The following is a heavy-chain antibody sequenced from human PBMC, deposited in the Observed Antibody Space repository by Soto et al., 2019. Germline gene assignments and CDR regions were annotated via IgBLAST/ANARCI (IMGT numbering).Heavy chain of an antibody. J-gene: IGHJ4*02. CDR3: ARDPLSGWYDGY. CDR2: ISSSSSYI. V-gene: IGHV3-21*01. CDR1: GFTFSSYS. Sequence: GGSLRLSCAASGFTFSSYSMNWVRQAPGKGLEWVSSISSSSSYIYYADSVKGRFTISRDNAKNSLYLQMNSLRAEDTAVYYCARDPLSGWYDGYWAQGSLVTVSS. D-gene: IGHD6-19*01.